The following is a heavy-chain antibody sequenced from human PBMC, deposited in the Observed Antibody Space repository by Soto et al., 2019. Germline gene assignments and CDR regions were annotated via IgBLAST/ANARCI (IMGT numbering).Heavy chain of an antibody. Sequence: PSETLSLTCAVYGGSFSGYYWSWIRQPPGKGLEWIGEINHSGSTNYNPSLKSRVTISVDTSKNQFSLKLSSVTAADTAVYYCARVRVAAAGIRGHFDYWGQGTLVTVSS. CDR3: ARVRVAAAGIRGHFDY. J-gene: IGHJ4*02. CDR1: GGSFSGYY. D-gene: IGHD6-13*01. CDR2: INHSGST. V-gene: IGHV4-34*01.